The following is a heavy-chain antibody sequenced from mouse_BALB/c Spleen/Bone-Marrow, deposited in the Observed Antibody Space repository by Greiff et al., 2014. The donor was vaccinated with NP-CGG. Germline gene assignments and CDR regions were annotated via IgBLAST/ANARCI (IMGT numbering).Heavy chain of an antibody. CDR1: GFTFSSYA. Sequence: EVKLMESGGGLVKPGGSLKLSCAASGFTFSSYAMSWVRQTPEKRLEWVASISSGGSTYYPDSVKGRFTIPRDNARNILYLQMSSLRSEDTAMYYCAKRGAYGNFWFAYWGQGTLVTVSA. CDR2: ISSGGST. J-gene: IGHJ3*01. V-gene: IGHV5-6-5*01. D-gene: IGHD2-10*02. CDR3: AKRGAYGNFWFAY.